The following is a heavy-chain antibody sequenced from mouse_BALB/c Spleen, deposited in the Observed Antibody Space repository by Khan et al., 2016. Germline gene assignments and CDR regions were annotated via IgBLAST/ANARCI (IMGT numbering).Heavy chain of an antibody. V-gene: IGHV5-9-4*01. J-gene: IGHJ4*01. Sequence: EVELVESGGGLVKPGGSLKLSCAASGFTFSSYAMSWVRQSPEKRLEWVAEISSGGSYTYYPDTVTGRFTISRDNAKNTLYLEMSSLRSEDTAMYYCAREGGAMDYWGQGTSVTVSS. CDR3: AREGGAMDY. CDR2: ISSGGSYT. CDR1: GFTFSSYA.